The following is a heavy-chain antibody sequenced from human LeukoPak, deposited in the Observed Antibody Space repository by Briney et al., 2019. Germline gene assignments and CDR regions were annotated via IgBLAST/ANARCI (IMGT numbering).Heavy chain of an antibody. J-gene: IGHJ3*02. D-gene: IGHD2-2*01. CDR2: FDPEDGET. V-gene: IGHV1-24*01. CDR1: GYTLTELS. CDR3: ATGARCSSTSCYGPRGAFDI. Sequence: ASVKVSCKVSGYTLTELSMHWVRQAPGKGLEWMGGFDPEDGETIYAQKFQGRVTMTEDTSTDTAYMELSSLRSEDTAVYYCATGARCSSTSCYGPRGAFDIWGQGTMVTVSS.